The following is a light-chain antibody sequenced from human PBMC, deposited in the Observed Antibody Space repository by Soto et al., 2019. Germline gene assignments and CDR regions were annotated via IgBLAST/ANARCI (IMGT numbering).Light chain of an antibody. V-gene: IGKV1-5*01. J-gene: IGKJ1*01. CDR2: DAS. CDR3: QQYETFSGT. CDR1: QSISSW. Sequence: ILTTQSPPTLTASVGDRVTITCRASQSISSWLAWYQQKPGKAPKLLIYDASALPRGVPSRFSGSGSGTKFTLTIASLQPDDFATYYCQQYETFSGTFGPGTKVDIK.